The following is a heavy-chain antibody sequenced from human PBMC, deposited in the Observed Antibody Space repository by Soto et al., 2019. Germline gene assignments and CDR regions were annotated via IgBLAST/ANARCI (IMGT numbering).Heavy chain of an antibody. D-gene: IGHD1-26*01. CDR3: ARGEQYSGRIFHY. J-gene: IGHJ4*01. CDR2: TYYRSKWYY. V-gene: IGHV6-1*01. Sequence: SQTLSLTGAVTGDSVSSNSAGWSWVRQSPSRGLEWLGRTYYRSKWYYEYAVSVRGRITINPDTSKNQYSLQLNSVTPEDTAVYFCARGEQYSGRIFHYWGQGTLVTVSS. CDR1: GDSVSSNSAG.